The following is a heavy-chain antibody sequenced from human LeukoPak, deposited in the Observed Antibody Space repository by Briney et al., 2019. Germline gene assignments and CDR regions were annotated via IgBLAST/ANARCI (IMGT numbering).Heavy chain of an antibody. CDR3: ARDPPVTRDHYYYYMGV. CDR2: INPNSGGT. D-gene: IGHD4-17*01. V-gene: IGHV1-2*02. J-gene: IGHJ6*03. Sequence: VASVKVSCKASGYTFTGYYMHWVRQAPGQGLEWMGWINPNSGGTNYAQKFQGRVTMTRDTSISTAYMELSRLRSDDTAVYYCARDPPVTRDHYYYYMGVWGKGTTVTVSS. CDR1: GYTFTGYY.